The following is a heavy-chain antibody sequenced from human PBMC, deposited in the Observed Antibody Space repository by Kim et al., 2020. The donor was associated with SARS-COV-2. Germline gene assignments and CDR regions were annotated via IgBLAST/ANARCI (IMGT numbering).Heavy chain of an antibody. Sequence: SVKVSCKASGGTFSSYAISWVRQAPGQGLEWMGRIIPILGIANYAQKFQGRVTITADKSTSTAYMELSSLRSEDTAVYYCARDLNLRKGGQQLAWGQGTLVTVSS. CDR2: IIPILGIA. D-gene: IGHD6-13*01. CDR1: GGTFSSYA. V-gene: IGHV1-69*04. J-gene: IGHJ5*02. CDR3: ARDLNLRKGGQQLA.